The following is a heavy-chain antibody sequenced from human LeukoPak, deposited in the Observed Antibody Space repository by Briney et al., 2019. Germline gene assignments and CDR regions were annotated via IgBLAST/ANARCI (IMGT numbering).Heavy chain of an antibody. CDR2: ISSGSSTI. CDR3: AREPRNYYDSSGYSY. Sequence: PGGSLRLSCAASGFTFSSYSMNWVRQAPGKGREGGSYISSGSSTIYYADSVKGRFTISRDNAKNSLYLQMNSLRAEDTAVYYCAREPRNYYDSSGYSYWGQETLVTVSS. CDR1: GFTFSSYS. J-gene: IGHJ4*02. V-gene: IGHV3-48*01. D-gene: IGHD3-22*01.